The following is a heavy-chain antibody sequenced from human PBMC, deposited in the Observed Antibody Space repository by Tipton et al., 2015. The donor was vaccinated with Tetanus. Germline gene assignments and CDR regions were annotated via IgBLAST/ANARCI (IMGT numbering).Heavy chain of an antibody. D-gene: IGHD2-8*01. J-gene: IGHJ4*02. CDR2: VYHSGAT. V-gene: IGHV4-61*08. Sequence: GLVKPSETLSLTCTVSGSSISRSGHYWTWIRQPPGKEPEWVGYVYHSGATNYHPSLKSRLARSVDTSRTQFSLKMESVTAADTAVYYCARLAWRPDRSMLTVPRYFDKWGQGTLVAVSS. CDR3: ARLAWRPDRSMLTVPRYFDK. CDR1: GSSISRSGHY.